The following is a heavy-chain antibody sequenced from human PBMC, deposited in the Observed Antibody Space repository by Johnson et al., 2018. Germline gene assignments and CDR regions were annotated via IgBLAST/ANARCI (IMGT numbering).Heavy chain of an antibody. V-gene: IGHV3-30*18. J-gene: IGHJ6*03. CDR2: ISYDGSNK. CDR1: GFTFSSYG. Sequence: QVQLVESGGGVVQPGRSLRLSCAASGFTFSSYGMHWVRQAPGKGLEWVAVISYDGSNKYYADSVKGRFTISRDNSKNTLYRKMNSLRAEGTAVYYCAKDQYCSSTSCYYYYYYYMDVWGKGTTVTVSS. CDR3: AKDQYCSSTSCYYYYYYYMDV. D-gene: IGHD2-2*01.